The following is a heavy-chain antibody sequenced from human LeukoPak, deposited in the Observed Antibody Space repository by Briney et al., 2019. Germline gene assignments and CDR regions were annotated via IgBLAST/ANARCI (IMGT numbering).Heavy chain of an antibody. CDR1: GGSISSYS. V-gene: IGHV4-59*01. CDR3: ARDGVFGTFDP. D-gene: IGHD3-10*01. CDR2: ISHSGTT. J-gene: IGHJ5*02. Sequence: PSETLSLTCIVSGGSISSYSWNWIRQSPGKGLEWVGHISHSGTTSYSSYLRSRVTISVDTSKNQLSLKLRSVTAADTAVYYCARDGVFGTFDPWGQGTLVTVSS.